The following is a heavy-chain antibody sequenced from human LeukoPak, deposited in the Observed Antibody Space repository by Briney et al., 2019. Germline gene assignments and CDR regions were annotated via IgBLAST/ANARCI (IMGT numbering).Heavy chain of an antibody. D-gene: IGHD3-3*01. CDR2: LLYDGNTK. CDR3: ASTYYDFWSGYYPFDY. Sequence: GGSLRLSCAASGFSLSNYGMHWVRQAPRKGLEWVAALLYDGNTKHYADSVKGRFTISRDNAKNSLYLQMNSLRAEDTAVYYCASTYYDFWSGYYPFDYWGQGTLVTVSS. CDR1: GFSLSNYG. V-gene: IGHV3-33*03. J-gene: IGHJ4*02.